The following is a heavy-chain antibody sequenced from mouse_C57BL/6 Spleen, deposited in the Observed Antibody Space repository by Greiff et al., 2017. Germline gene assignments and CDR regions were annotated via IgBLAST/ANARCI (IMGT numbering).Heavy chain of an antibody. J-gene: IGHJ4*01. Sequence: DVKLQESGGGLVQPGASMKLSCVASGFTFSNYWMNWVRQSPEKGLEWVAQIRLKSDNYATHYAESVKGRVTISRDDSKSSVYLQMNNLRAEATGIYYCENYGSGDYAMDYWGQGTSVTVSS. CDR2: IRLKSDNYAT. CDR3: ENYGSGDYAMDY. D-gene: IGHD1-1*01. CDR1: GFTFSNYW. V-gene: IGHV6-3*01.